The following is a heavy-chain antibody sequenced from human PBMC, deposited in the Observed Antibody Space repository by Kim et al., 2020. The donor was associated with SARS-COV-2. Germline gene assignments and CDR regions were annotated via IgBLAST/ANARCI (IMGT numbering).Heavy chain of an antibody. CDR1: GFIIGSFS. Sequence: GGSLRLSCAASGFIIGSFSMNWVRQAPGKGLEWVSSITSGGSDMSYADSVKGRFTISRDNTKNSLYLLMDSLRAEDTALYYCTRRDAFKFDYWGQGALVTVSS. V-gene: IGHV3-21*06. CDR3: TRRDAFKFDY. D-gene: IGHD2-2*01. J-gene: IGHJ4*02. CDR2: ITSGGSDM.